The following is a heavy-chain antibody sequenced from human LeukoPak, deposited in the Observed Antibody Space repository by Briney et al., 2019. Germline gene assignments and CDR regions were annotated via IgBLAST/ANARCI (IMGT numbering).Heavy chain of an antibody. Sequence: SETMSLTCTVSGRSINSFYWSWNRPPPRKGLEWIGYIYYSGRPNYNPPPKSRVTISVDTSKTQFSLKLSSVTAADTAVYYCAREPGYSYGHGWWFEPWGQGTLVTVSS. CDR1: GRSINSFY. CDR3: AREPGYSYGHGWWFEP. J-gene: IGHJ5*02. CDR2: IYYSGRP. D-gene: IGHD5-18*01. V-gene: IGHV4-59*01.